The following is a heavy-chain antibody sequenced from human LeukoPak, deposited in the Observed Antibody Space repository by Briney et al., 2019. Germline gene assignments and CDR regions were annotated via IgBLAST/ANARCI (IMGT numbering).Heavy chain of an antibody. V-gene: IGHV4-34*01. CDR2: INHSGST. J-gene: IGHJ4*02. D-gene: IGHD4-11*01. CDR1: GGSFSGYY. Sequence: PSETLSLTCAAYGGSFSGYYWSWIRQPPGKGLEWIGEINHSGSTNYNPSLKSRVTISVDTSKNQFSLKLSSVTAADTAVYYCARGPVTFDYWGQGTLVTVSS. CDR3: ARGPVTFDY.